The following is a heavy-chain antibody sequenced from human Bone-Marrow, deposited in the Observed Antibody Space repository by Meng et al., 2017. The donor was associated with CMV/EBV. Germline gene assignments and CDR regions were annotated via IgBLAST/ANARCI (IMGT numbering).Heavy chain of an antibody. Sequence: GGSLRLSWAASGFTFSSYSMNWVRQAPGKGLEWVSYISSSSSTIYYADSVKGRFTISRDNARNSVFLQMSSLTVEDTAVYYCARDPAKGGDFWSGLTYFYYGMDVWGQGTTVTVSS. CDR2: ISSSSSTI. J-gene: IGHJ6*02. CDR1: GFTFSSYS. V-gene: IGHV3-48*04. D-gene: IGHD3-3*01. CDR3: ARDPAKGGDFWSGLTYFYYGMDV.